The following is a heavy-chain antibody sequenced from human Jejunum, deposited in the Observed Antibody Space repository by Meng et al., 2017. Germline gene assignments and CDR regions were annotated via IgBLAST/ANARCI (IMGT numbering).Heavy chain of an antibody. D-gene: IGHD2-8*01. CDR3: ARDYGVSDTNGWYFDL. CDR1: GFTFSNYW. Sequence: GESLKISCAASGFTFSNYWMSWVRLAPGKGLEWVADIKGGGSKMWCEDSVKGRFTVSRDNAKNSLFLQMTSLRGEDTALYYCARDYGVSDTNGWYFDLWGRGTLVTVSS. V-gene: IGHV3-7*03. CDR2: IKGGGSKM. J-gene: IGHJ2*01.